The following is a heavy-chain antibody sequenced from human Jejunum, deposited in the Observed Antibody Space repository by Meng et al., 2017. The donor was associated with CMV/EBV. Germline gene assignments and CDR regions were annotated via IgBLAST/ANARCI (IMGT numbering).Heavy chain of an antibody. Sequence: VGSGYSFTSYEMNWVRQAPGQGLEWVSIIYSNDDTKYADSVRGRFTISRDNSRNAVYLQMNSLRPQDTAVYYCTRAPTITTNFDSWGQGTLVTVSS. CDR2: IYSNDDT. CDR1: GYSFTSYE. J-gene: IGHJ4*02. D-gene: IGHD4-17*01. CDR3: TRAPTITTNFDS. V-gene: IGHV3-66*02.